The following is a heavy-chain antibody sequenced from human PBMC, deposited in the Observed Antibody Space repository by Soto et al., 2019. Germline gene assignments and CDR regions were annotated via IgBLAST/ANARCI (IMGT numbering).Heavy chain of an antibody. D-gene: IGHD3-10*01. CDR1: GGSISTYY. CDR3: VRAPRPLLLCFGET. V-gene: IGHV4-59*01. Sequence: QVHLQESGPGLVKPSETLSLSCTVSGGSISTYYLSWIRQPPGKGLEWIGYIYYSGSTKYNPSLKSRVTVSVDTSKDQFSLKLSSVTAADTAVDYCVRAPRPLLLCFGETWGQGTLVTVSS. CDR2: IYYSGST. J-gene: IGHJ5*02.